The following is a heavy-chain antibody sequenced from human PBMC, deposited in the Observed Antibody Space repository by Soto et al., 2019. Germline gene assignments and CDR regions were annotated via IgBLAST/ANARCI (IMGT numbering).Heavy chain of an antibody. V-gene: IGHV3-21*01. D-gene: IGHD3-9*01. CDR2: ISSSSSYI. Sequence: GGSLRLSCAASGFTFSSYSMNWVRQAPGKGLEWVSSISSSSSYIYYADSVKGRFTISRDNAKNSLCLQMNSLRAEDTAVYYCARVPDYDILTGYLIFDYWGQGTLVTV. J-gene: IGHJ4*02. CDR3: ARVPDYDILTGYLIFDY. CDR1: GFTFSSYS.